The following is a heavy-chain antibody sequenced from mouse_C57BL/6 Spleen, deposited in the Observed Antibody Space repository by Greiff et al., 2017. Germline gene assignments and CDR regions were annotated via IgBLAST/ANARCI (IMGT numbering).Heavy chain of an antibody. CDR2: INPSSGYT. V-gene: IGHV1-4*01. CDR1: GYTFTSYT. CDR3: ARFDSSSYFDY. J-gene: IGHJ2*01. D-gene: IGHD1-1*01. Sequence: VTLQQSGAELARPGASVKMSCKASGYTFTSYTMHWVKQRPGPGLEWIGYINPSSGYTKYNQKFKDKATLTADKSSSTAYMQLSSLTSEDSAVYYCARFDSSSYFDYWGQGTTLTVSS.